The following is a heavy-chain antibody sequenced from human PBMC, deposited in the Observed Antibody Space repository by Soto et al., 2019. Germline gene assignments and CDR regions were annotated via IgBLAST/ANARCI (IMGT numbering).Heavy chain of an antibody. CDR2: IYPGDSDT. D-gene: IGHD4-17*01. V-gene: IGHV5-51*03. CDR1: GXSFTSXW. Sequence: EVQLVQSGAEVKKPGESXKISXXXXGXSFTSXWIGWVRQMPGKGLEWMGIIYPGDSDTRYSPSFQGQVTISADKSISTAYLQWSSLKASDTAMYYCARPADYGDYVGYWGQGTLVTVSS. J-gene: IGHJ4*02. CDR3: ARPADYGDYVGY.